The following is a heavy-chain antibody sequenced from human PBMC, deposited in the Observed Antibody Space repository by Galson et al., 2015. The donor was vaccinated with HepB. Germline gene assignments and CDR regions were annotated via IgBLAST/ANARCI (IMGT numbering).Heavy chain of an antibody. Sequence: SLRLSCAASGFTVSSNYMSWVRQAPGKGLEWVSVIYSGGSTYYADSVKGRFTISRDNSKNTLYLQMNSLRAEDTAVYYCARDVVVVVPAAISSRRRGDYYYYYMDVWGKGTTVTVSS. CDR3: ARDVVVVVPAAISSRRRGDYYYYYMDV. J-gene: IGHJ6*03. CDR1: GFTVSSNY. CDR2: IYSGGST. D-gene: IGHD2-2*02. V-gene: IGHV3-53*01.